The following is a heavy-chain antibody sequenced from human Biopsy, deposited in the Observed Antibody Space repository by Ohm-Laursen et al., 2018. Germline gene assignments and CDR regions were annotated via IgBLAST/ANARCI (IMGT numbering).Heavy chain of an antibody. V-gene: IGHV4-34*01. CDR1: GGSFSGYY. Sequence: SDTLSLTCAVYGGSFSGYYWSWIRQPPGKGLEWIGEINHRGSTNYNPSLKSRVTISVDTSKNQFSLKLRSVTAADTAVYYCARAVDYYDPYYYYGLDVWGQGTTVTVS. CDR3: ARAVDYYDPYYYYGLDV. D-gene: IGHD3-16*01. CDR2: INHRGST. J-gene: IGHJ6*02.